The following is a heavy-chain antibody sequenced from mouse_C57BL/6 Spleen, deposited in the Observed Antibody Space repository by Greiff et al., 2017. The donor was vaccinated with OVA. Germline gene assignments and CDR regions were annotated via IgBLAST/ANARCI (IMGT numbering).Heavy chain of an antibody. CDR2: ISYDGSN. CDR1: GYSITSGYY. Sequence: EVQLVESGPGLVKPSQSLSLTCSVTGYSITSGYYWNWIRQFPGNKLEWMGYISYDGSNNYNPSLKNRISITRDTSKNQFFLKLNSVTTEDTATYYCARDDYYGSPFDYWGQGTTLTVSS. V-gene: IGHV3-6*01. CDR3: ARDDYYGSPFDY. D-gene: IGHD1-1*01. J-gene: IGHJ2*01.